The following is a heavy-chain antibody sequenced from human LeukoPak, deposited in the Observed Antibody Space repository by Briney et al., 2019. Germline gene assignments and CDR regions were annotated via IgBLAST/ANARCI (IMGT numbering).Heavy chain of an antibody. CDR1: GGSISSYY. V-gene: IGHV4-59*01. Sequence: PSETLSLTCTVSGGSISSYYWSWIRQPPGKGLEWIGYIYYSGSTNYNPSLKSRVTISVDTSKNQFSLKLSSVTAADTAVYYCARGATIRAQAGYWFDPWGQGTLVTVSS. CDR3: ARGATIRAQAGYWFDP. CDR2: IYYSGST. J-gene: IGHJ5*02. D-gene: IGHD3-10*01.